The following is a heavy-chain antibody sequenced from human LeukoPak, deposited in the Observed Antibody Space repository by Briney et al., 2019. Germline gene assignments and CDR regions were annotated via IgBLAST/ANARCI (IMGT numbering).Heavy chain of an antibody. CDR3: ARGKVAPRRGSSGSYPQVP. CDR1: GYTFTSYD. V-gene: IGHV1-8*01. D-gene: IGHD3-10*01. CDR2: MNPNSGNT. Sequence: ASVKVSCKASGYTFTSYDINWVRQATGQGLEWMGWMNPNSGNTGYAQKFQGRVTMTRNTSISAAYMELSSLRSEDTAVYYCARGKVAPRRGSSGSYPQVPWGQGTLVTVSS. J-gene: IGHJ5*02.